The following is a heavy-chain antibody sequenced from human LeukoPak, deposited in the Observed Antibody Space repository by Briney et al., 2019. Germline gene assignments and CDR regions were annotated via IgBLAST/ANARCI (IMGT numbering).Heavy chain of an antibody. J-gene: IGHJ4*02. CDR3: ARLRYCSSTSCYAEMYYFDY. CDR1: AYTFTGYY. V-gene: IGHV1-2*02. Sequence: ASVKVSCKASAYTFTGYYMNWVRQAPGQGLEWVGWINPNSGDTNYAQKFQGRVTMTRDTSISTAYMELSRLRSDDTAVYYRARLRYCSSTSCYAEMYYFDYWGQGTLVTVSS. CDR2: INPNSGDT. D-gene: IGHD2-2*01.